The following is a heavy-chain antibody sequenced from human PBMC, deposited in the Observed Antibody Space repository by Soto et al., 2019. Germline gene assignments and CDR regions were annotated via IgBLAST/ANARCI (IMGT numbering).Heavy chain of an antibody. CDR3: ASNFDFWSCKGFYYGLDV. D-gene: IGHD3-3*01. V-gene: IGHV4-39*01. Sequence: SETLSLTCTVSGGSISSSSYYWGWIRQPPGKGLEWIGSIYYSGSTYYNPSLKSRVTISVDTSKNQFSLKLSSVTAADTAVYYCASNFDFWSCKGFYYGLDVWGQGTTVTVSS. CDR1: GGSISSSSYY. J-gene: IGHJ6*02. CDR2: IYYSGST.